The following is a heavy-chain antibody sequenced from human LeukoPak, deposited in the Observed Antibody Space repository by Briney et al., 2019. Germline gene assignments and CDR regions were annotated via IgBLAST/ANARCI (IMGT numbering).Heavy chain of an antibody. J-gene: IGHJ3*02. CDR3: ASYKGGIWFGELARNDAFDI. CDR2: IYHSGST. D-gene: IGHD3-10*01. V-gene: IGHV4-39*07. CDR1: GDSIISTNYY. Sequence: SETLSLTCSVSGDSIISTNYYWGWVRQSPGKELEWIGSIYHSGSTNYNPSLKGRVTISVDTSKNQFSLKLSSVTAADTAVYYCASYKGGIWFGELARNDAFDIWGQGTMVTVSS.